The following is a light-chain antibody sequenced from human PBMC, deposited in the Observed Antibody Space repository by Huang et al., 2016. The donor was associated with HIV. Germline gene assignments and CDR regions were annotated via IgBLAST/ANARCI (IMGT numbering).Light chain of an antibody. CDR2: ATS. CDR1: QTISSY. V-gene: IGKV1-39*01. J-gene: IGKJ2*01. Sequence: DIRMTQSPSSLSASVGDRVTITCRASQTISSYLNWYQQKPGRAPNLLIYATSSLQSAVPSRFSGSGSGTVFSRTITSLQPEDFATYYCQQTYTTPYTFGQGTKLDIK. CDR3: QQTYTTPYT.